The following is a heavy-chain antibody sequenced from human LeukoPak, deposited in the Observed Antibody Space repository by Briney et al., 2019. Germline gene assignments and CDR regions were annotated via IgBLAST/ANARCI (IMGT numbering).Heavy chain of an antibody. CDR1: GFTFSSYS. CDR3: AKDPGYSSGWYLDY. V-gene: IGHV3-48*04. J-gene: IGHJ4*02. Sequence: GGSLRLSCAASGFTFSSYSMNWVRQAPGKGLEWVSYISSSSSTLYYADSVKGRFTISRDNAKNTLYLQMNSLRAEDTAVYYCAKDPGYSSGWYLDYWGQGTLVTVSS. D-gene: IGHD6-19*01. CDR2: ISSSSSTL.